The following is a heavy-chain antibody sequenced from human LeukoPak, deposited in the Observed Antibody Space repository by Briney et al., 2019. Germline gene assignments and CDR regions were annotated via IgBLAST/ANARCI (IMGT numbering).Heavy chain of an antibody. Sequence: ASVKVSCKASGYTFTGYYMHWVRQAPGQGLEWMGWINPNSGGTNYAQKFQGWVTMTRDTSISTAYMELSRLRSDDTAVYYCAREKGATAYYYYYGMDVWGQGTTVTVSS. CDR1: GYTFTGYY. V-gene: IGHV1-2*04. D-gene: IGHD5-12*01. CDR2: INPNSGGT. CDR3: AREKGATAYYYYYGMDV. J-gene: IGHJ6*02.